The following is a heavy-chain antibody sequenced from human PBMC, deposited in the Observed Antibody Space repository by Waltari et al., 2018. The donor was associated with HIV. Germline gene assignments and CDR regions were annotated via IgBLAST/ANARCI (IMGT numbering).Heavy chain of an antibody. V-gene: IGHV3-74*01. CDR3: ARGGYGGNPDAFDI. CDR2: INSDGSST. Sequence: EVQLVESGGGLVQPGGSLRLSCAASGFTFSSYWMHWVRPAPGKGLVWVSRINSDGSSTSYAHSVKCRFTISRDNAKNTLYLQMNSLRAEDTAVYYCARGGYGGNPDAFDIWGQGTMVTVSS. J-gene: IGHJ3*02. D-gene: IGHD4-17*01. CDR1: GFTFSSYW.